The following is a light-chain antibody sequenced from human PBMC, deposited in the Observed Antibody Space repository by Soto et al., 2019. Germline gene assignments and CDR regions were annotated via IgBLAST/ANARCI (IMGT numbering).Light chain of an antibody. Sequence: EIVLTQSPAMLSLSPGERATLSCRASQSVSSYLAWYQQKPGQAPRLLIYDVFSRATGIPARFSGSGSGTDFTLTISSLEPEDSAVYYCQQRSNWPRVTFGQGTKVEIK. J-gene: IGKJ2*01. CDR2: DVF. V-gene: IGKV3-11*01. CDR1: QSVSSY. CDR3: QQRSNWPRVT.